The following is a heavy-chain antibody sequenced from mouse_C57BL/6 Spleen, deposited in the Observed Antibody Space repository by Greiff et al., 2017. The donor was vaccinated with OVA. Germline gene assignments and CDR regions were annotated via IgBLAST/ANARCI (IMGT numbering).Heavy chain of an antibody. CDR1: GFTFSSYG. J-gene: IGHJ4*01. D-gene: IGHD1-1*01. V-gene: IGHV5-6*01. Sequence: EVMLVESGGDLVKPGGSLKLSCAASGFTFSSYGMSWVRQTPDKRLEWVATISSGGSYTYYPDSVKGRFTISRDNAKNTLYLQMSSLKSEDTAMYYCARQDGKNYAMDYWGQGTSATVSS. CDR2: ISSGGSYT. CDR3: ARQDGKNYAMDY.